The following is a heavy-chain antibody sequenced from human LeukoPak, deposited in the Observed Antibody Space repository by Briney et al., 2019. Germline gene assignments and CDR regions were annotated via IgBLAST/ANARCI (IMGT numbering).Heavy chain of an antibody. Sequence: GGSLRLSCAASGFTFSSDWMSWVRQAPGKGLEWVANIKQDGSEKHYVDSVKGRFTISRDNAKNSLYLQMNSLRAEDTAVYYCARDMIAVAGHTFDIWGQGTMVTVSS. D-gene: IGHD6-19*01. CDR1: GFTFSSDW. V-gene: IGHV3-7*01. J-gene: IGHJ3*02. CDR2: IKQDGSEK. CDR3: ARDMIAVAGHTFDI.